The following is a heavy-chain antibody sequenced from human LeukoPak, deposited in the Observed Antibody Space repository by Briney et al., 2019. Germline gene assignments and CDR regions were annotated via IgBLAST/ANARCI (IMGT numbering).Heavy chain of an antibody. Sequence: ASVKVSCKASGYTFTNYDINWVRQASGQGLEWMGWMSPYSGTTGSAQKFQGRITMTRNTSITTAYLEMSSLTFDDTAVYYCARGRNERDLRLLLYWGQGTPVTVSS. CDR1: GYTFTNYD. J-gene: IGHJ4*02. D-gene: IGHD3-16*01. V-gene: IGHV1-8*01. CDR2: MSPYSGTT. CDR3: ARGRNERDLRLLLY.